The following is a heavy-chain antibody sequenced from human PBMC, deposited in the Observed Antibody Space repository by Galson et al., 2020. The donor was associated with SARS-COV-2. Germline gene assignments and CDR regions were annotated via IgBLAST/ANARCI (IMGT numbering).Heavy chain of an antibody. CDR2: INSDGSTT. J-gene: IGHJ5*02. Sequence: QAGGSLRLSCAASGFTFSSYWMHWVRQAPGKGLVWVSRINSDGSTTSYADSVKGRFTISRDNAKNTLYLQMNSLRGEDTAVYYCARDRRAGALEFDPWGQGTLVTVSS. CDR1: GFTFSSYW. V-gene: IGHV3-74*01. CDR3: ARDRRAGALEFDP.